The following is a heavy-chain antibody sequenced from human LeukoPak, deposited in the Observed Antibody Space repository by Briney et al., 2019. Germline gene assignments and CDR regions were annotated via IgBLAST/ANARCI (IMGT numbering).Heavy chain of an antibody. J-gene: IGHJ4*02. CDR1: GFTFSSYW. Sequence: PGGSLRLSCAASGFTFSSYWMHWVRQAPGKGLVWVSRINSDGSSTSYADSVKGRFTISRDNAKNTLYLQMNSLRAEDTGVYYCARAVYSSGWLDYWGQGTLVTVSS. D-gene: IGHD6-19*01. CDR3: ARAVYSSGWLDY. CDR2: INSDGSST. V-gene: IGHV3-74*01.